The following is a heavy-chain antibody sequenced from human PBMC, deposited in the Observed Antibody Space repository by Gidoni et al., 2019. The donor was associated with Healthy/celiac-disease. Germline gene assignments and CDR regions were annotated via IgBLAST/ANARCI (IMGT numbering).Heavy chain of an antibody. D-gene: IGHD3-10*01. CDR3: ARDSGGMVGGHDY. CDR1: GGTFSSSNW. Sequence: QVQLQQSRPGLVTPSRTLSPTCAVSGGTFSSSNWWSWVRQPPGKGLEWIGEIYDSGSTNYNPSLKSRVTISGDKSKNQCSLKLRSVTAADTAVYDCARDSGGMVGGHDYWGQGTLVTVSS. CDR2: IYDSGST. V-gene: IGHV4-4*02. J-gene: IGHJ4*02.